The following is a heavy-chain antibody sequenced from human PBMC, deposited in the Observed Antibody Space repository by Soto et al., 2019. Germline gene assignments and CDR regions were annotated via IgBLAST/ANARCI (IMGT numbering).Heavy chain of an antibody. Sequence: QLQLQESGPGLVKPSETLSLTCTVSGGSISSSSYYWGWIRQPPGKGLEWIGSIYYSGSTYYNPSLKSRVTISVDTSKNQLSLKLSSVTAADTAVYYCAYQAAYYDFWSGYFPRPRTYYMDVWGKGTTVTVSS. CDR3: AYQAAYYDFWSGYFPRPRTYYMDV. J-gene: IGHJ6*03. CDR2: IYYSGST. CDR1: GGSISSSSYY. D-gene: IGHD3-3*01. V-gene: IGHV4-39*01.